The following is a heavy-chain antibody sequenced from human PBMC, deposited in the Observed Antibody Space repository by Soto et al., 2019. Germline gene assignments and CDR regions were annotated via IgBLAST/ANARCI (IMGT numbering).Heavy chain of an antibody. Sequence: ASVKVSCKASGYTFTNYGISCGRQAPGQGLEWMGWISAYKGDTNYAQNLRGRVTMTTDTSTNTAYMELRSLRDDDTAMYYCARDLDGSGSYYTDYWGPGTLVTVSS. CDR3: ARDLDGSGSYYTDY. CDR1: GYTFTNYG. V-gene: IGHV1-18*01. J-gene: IGHJ4*02. D-gene: IGHD3-10*01. CDR2: ISAYKGDT.